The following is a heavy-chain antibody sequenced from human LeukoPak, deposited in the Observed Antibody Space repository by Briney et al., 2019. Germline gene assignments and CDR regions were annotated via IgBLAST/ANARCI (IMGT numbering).Heavy chain of an antibody. D-gene: IGHD3-16*02. J-gene: IGHJ5*02. Sequence: SETLSLTCTVSGGSISSGGYYWRWTRQHPGKGLEWIGYIYYSGSTYYNPSLKSRVTISVDTSKNQFSLKLSSVTAADTAVYYCARKRYDYVWGSYRYPTFDPWGQGTLVTVSS. CDR3: ARKRYDYVWGSYRYPTFDP. CDR2: IYYSGST. V-gene: IGHV4-31*03. CDR1: GGSISSGGYY.